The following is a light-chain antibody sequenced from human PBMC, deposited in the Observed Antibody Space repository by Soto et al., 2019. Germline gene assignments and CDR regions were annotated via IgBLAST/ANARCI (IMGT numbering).Light chain of an antibody. V-gene: IGKV1-39*01. J-gene: IGKJ5*01. CDR1: QTISNY. Sequence: DIQMIQSPSSLSASVGDRVTISCRASQTISNYLNWYQQKPGKAPKLLMYTASSLQSGVPSRFTGSGTGTDFTLTISSLQPEDFATYYCQQSYSTPHTFGQGTRLEIK. CDR2: TAS. CDR3: QQSYSTPHT.